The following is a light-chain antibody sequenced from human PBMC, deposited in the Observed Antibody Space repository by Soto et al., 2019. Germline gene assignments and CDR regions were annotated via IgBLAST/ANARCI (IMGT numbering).Light chain of an antibody. J-gene: IGKJ5*01. CDR3: QHRSEWPVS. Sequence: IVFTHSPATLSLSPWEIATLSCRASQSVNSYLAWYQQKPGQAPRLLISDASNRATGIPARFSGSGSGTDFTLTISSLEPEDFAVYYCQHRSEWPVSFGQGTRLEIK. V-gene: IGKV3-11*01. CDR2: DAS. CDR1: QSVNSY.